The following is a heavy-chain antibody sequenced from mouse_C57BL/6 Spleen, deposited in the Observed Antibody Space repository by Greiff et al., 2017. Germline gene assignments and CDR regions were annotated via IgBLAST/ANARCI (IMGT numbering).Heavy chain of an antibody. CDR2: FHPYNDDT. CDR3: ARGRPYYYGSSYDWYFDV. Sequence: QVQLQQSGAELVKPGASVKMSCKASGYTFTTYPIEWMKQNHGKSLEWIGNFHPYNDDTKYNEKFKGKATLTVEKSSSTVYLELSRLTSADSAVYYCARGRPYYYGSSYDWYFDVWGRGTTVTVSS. CDR1: GYTFTTYP. J-gene: IGHJ1*03. V-gene: IGHV1-47*01. D-gene: IGHD1-1*01.